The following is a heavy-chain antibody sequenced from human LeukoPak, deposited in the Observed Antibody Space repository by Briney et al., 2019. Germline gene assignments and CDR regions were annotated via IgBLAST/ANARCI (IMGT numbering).Heavy chain of an antibody. CDR2: IIPIFGTA. D-gene: IGHD3-22*01. V-gene: IGHV1-69*05. J-gene: IGHJ1*01. CDR1: GGTFSSYA. CDR3: ASLDGYASAYYYDSSGYPSPQYLQH. Sequence: GASVKVSCKASGGTFSSYAISWVRQAPGQGLEWMGGIIPIFGTANYAQKFQGRVTITTDESTSTAYMELSSLRSEDTAVYYCASLDGYASAYYYDSSGYPSPQYLQHWGQGTLVTVSS.